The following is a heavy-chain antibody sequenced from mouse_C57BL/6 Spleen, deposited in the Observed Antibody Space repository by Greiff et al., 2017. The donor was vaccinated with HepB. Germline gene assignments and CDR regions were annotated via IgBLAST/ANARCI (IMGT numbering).Heavy chain of an antibody. D-gene: IGHD1-1*01. J-gene: IGHJ2*01. V-gene: IGHV1-76*01. CDR1: GYTFTDYY. CDR2: IYPGSGNT. Sequence: QVQLKESGAELVRPGASVKLSCKASGYTFTDYYINWVKQRPGQGLEWIARIYPGSGNTYYNEKFKGKATLTAEKSSSTAYMQLSSLTSEDSAVYFCAKGGRWDGNFDYWGQGATLTVSS. CDR3: AKGGRWDGNFDY.